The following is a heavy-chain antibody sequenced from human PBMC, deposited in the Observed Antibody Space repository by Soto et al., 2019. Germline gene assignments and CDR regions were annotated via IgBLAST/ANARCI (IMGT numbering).Heavy chain of an antibody. V-gene: IGHV1-69*12. CDR3: VRVVAIPGYPDN. CDR2: IVPIVDTS. CDR1: GGTCSSYA. J-gene: IGHJ4*02. Sequence: QVQLVQSGAEVRQPASSVKVSCKTSGGTCSSYAISWVRQAPGQGLEWMGGIVPIVDTSTYAQKFQGRVTXXAXXSTSTVYMELSSLRSDDTAVYYCVRVVAIPGYPDNWGQGTLVTVSS. D-gene: IGHD5-12*01.